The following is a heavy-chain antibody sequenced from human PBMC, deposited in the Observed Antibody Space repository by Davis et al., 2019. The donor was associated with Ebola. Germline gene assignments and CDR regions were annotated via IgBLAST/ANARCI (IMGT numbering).Heavy chain of an antibody. V-gene: IGHV3-23*01. D-gene: IGHD5-12*01. CDR1: GFTFSSYA. J-gene: IGHJ5*02. CDR3: ARDSVFGYSGRFDP. Sequence: GGSLRLSCAASGFTFSSYAMSWVRQAPGKGLEWVSAIAGSGGSTYHADSVKGRFTISRDNSKNTLYLQMNSLRAEDTAVYYCARDSVFGYSGRFDPWGQGTLVTVSS. CDR2: IAGSGGST.